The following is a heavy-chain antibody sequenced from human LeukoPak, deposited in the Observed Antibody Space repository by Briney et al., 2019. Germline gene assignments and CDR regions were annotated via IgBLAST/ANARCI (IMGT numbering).Heavy chain of an antibody. V-gene: IGHV3-30*03. J-gene: IGHJ6*02. CDR1: GFTFSSYG. Sequence: PGGSLRLSCAASGFTFSSYGMHWVRQAPGKGLEWVAVISYDGSNKYYADSVKGRFTISRDNSKNTLYLQMNSLRAEDTAVYYCARVRIAAAGTSDYYGMDVWGQGTTVTVSS. D-gene: IGHD6-13*01. CDR2: ISYDGSNK. CDR3: ARVRIAAAGTSDYYGMDV.